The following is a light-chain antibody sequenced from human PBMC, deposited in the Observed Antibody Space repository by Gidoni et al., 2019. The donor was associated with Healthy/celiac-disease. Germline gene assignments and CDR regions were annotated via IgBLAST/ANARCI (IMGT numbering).Light chain of an antibody. Sequence: EILMTQSPATLSVSPGERATLSCRASQSVNSNLAWYQQKPGQAPRLLIYGAATRATGIPARFSGSGSGTEFTLTISSLQSEDFAVYYCQQYNNWPPVTFGQGTKLEIK. CDR2: GAA. CDR3: QQYNNWPPVT. CDR1: QSVNSN. J-gene: IGKJ2*01. V-gene: IGKV3-15*01.